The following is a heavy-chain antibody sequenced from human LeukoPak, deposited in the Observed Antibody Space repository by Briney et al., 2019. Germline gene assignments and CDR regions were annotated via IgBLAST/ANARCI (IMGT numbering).Heavy chain of an antibody. Sequence: GGSLTLSCAASGFTFSGSAMHWVRQASGKGLEWVGRIRSKANSYATAYAASVKGRFTISRDDPKTTAYLQMNSLKTEDTAVYYCTRLGPTYQLLLWNAFDIWGQGTMVTVSS. D-gene: IGHD2-2*01. CDR3: TRLGPTYQLLLWNAFDI. V-gene: IGHV3-73*01. J-gene: IGHJ3*02. CDR1: GFTFSGSA. CDR2: IRSKANSYAT.